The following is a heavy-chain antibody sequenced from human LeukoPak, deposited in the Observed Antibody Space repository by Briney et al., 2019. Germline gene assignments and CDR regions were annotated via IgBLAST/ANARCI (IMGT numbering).Heavy chain of an antibody. CDR1: GFTFSTYS. J-gene: IGHJ4*02. Sequence: GGSLRLSCEASGFTFSTYSMNWVRQAPGKGLEWVSSISGSGGSTYYADSVKGRFSISRDNSKNTLDLQMTGLRAEDAALYYCAKGGQNYDFWRFDYWGQGTLVTVSS. V-gene: IGHV3-23*01. D-gene: IGHD3-3*01. CDR3: AKGGQNYDFWRFDY. CDR2: ISGSGGST.